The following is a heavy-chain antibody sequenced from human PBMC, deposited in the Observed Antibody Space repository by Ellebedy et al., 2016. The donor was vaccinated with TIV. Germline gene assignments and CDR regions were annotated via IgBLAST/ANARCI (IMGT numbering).Heavy chain of an antibody. Sequence: GESLKISXAASGFTFSSYWMSWVRQAPGKGLEWVANIKQDGSEKYYADSVKGRFTISRDNSKNTLYLQMNSLRAEDTAVYYCARDGSRITMVRGVPDYWGQGTLVTVSS. D-gene: IGHD3-10*01. CDR3: ARDGSRITMVRGVPDY. V-gene: IGHV3-7*03. J-gene: IGHJ4*02. CDR1: GFTFSSYW. CDR2: IKQDGSEK.